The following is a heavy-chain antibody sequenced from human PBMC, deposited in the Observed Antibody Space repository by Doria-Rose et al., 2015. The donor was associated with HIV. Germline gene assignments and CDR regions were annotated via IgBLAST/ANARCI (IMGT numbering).Heavy chain of an antibody. V-gene: IGHV2-26*01. J-gene: IGHJ4*02. D-gene: IGHD6-13*01. Sequence: QITLKESGPVLVKPTETLTLTCTVSGVSLSSPGMGVSWIRQPPGKALEWLANIFSYDERSYKTSLKSRLTISRGTSKIQVVLIMTDMDPVDTATYYCARIKSSRWYHKYYFDFWGQGTLVIVS. CDR2: IFSYDER. CDR3: ARIKSSRWYHKYYFDF. CDR1: GVSLSSPGMG.